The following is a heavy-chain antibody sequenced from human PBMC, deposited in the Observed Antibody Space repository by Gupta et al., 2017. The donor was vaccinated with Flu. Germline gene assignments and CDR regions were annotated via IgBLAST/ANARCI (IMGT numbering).Heavy chain of an antibody. V-gene: IGHV4-34*01. D-gene: IGHD2-15*01. CDR1: GGSFRCYY. CDR2: INHSGST. CDR3: ARGLVVCSGGSCYFRYYYYGMDV. J-gene: IGHJ6*02. Sequence: QVQLQQWGAGLLKPSETLSLTCAVYGGSFRCYYWTWIRQPPGKGLEWIGEINHSGSTNYNQSLKSRVTISVDTSKNQFSLKLSSVTAADTAVYYWARGLVVCSGGSCYFRYYYYGMDVWGQGTTVTVSS.